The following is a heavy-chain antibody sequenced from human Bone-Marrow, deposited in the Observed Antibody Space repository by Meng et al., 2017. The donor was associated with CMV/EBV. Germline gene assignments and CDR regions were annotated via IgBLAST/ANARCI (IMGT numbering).Heavy chain of an antibody. CDR3: AKIAYCGGDCYSGYFDY. J-gene: IGHJ4*02. Sequence: GESLKISCAASRFTFSSYTMNWVRQAPGKGLEWVSSISTSSSYIYYADSVKGRFTISRDNSKNTLYLQMNSLRAEDTAVYYCAKIAYCGGDCYSGYFDYWGQGTLVTVSS. V-gene: IGHV3-21*04. D-gene: IGHD2-21*01. CDR2: ISTSSSYI. CDR1: RFTFSSYT.